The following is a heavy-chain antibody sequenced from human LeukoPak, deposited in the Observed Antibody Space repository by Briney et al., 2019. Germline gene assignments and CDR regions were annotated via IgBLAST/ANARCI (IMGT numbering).Heavy chain of an antibody. V-gene: IGHV1-18*01. CDR3: ARDDGYSSSWYVCDY. J-gene: IGHJ4*02. CDR2: ISAYNGNT. Sequence: ASVKVSCKASGYTFTSYGISWVRQAPGQGLEWMGWISAYNGNTNYAQKLQGRVTMTTDTSTSTAYMELRSLRSDDTAVYYCARDDGYSSSWYVCDYWGQGTLVTASS. CDR1: GYTFTSYG. D-gene: IGHD6-13*01.